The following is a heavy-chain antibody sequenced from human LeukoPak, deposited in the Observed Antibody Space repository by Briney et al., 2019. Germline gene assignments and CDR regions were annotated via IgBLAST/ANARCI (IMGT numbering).Heavy chain of an antibody. Sequence: REASVKVSCKASGYTFTAYYMYWVRQAPGQGLECMGWINPNSGGTNYAHNFQGRVTMTRDTSISTVYMELSRLRSDDTAVYYCARAHYCSSTSCFRDAFDIWGQGTMVTVSS. J-gene: IGHJ3*02. CDR3: ARAHYCSSTSCFRDAFDI. CDR2: INPNSGGT. D-gene: IGHD2-2*01. V-gene: IGHV1-2*02. CDR1: GYTFTAYY.